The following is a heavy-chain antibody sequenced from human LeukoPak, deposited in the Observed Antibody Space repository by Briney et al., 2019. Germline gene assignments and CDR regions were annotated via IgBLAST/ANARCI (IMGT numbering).Heavy chain of an antibody. CDR1: GGSISSYY. J-gene: IGHJ1*01. V-gene: IGHV4-4*07. Sequence: SETLSLTCTVSGGSISSYYWSWIRQPAGKGLEWIGRIYTSGSTNYNPSLKSRVTMSVDTSKNQFSLKLSSVTAADTAVYYCANDRHSSSYFQHWGQGTLVTVSS. CDR2: IYTSGST. D-gene: IGHD6-13*01. CDR3: ANDRHSSSYFQH.